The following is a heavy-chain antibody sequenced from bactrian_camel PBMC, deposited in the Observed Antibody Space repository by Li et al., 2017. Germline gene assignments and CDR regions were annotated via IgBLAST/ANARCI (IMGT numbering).Heavy chain of an antibody. CDR2: IDSGGTS. Sequence: QVQLVESGGGSVQAGGSLRLSCAASGYTYGCCCMGWFRQAPGKGREEVASIDSGGTSKYDDSVKGRFTISKDKDKNTLSLQMNSLKPEDTATYFCAVEFTGCVLFNPYEYTYLGQGTQVTVS. CDR3: AVEFTGCVLFNPYEYTY. V-gene: IGHV3S55*01. CDR1: GYTYGCCC. J-gene: IGHJ4*01. D-gene: IGHD6*01.